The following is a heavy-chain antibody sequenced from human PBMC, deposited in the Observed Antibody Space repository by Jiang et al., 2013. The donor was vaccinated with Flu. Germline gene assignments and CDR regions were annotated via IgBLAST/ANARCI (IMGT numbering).Heavy chain of an antibody. Sequence: QLVESGGGLVKPGGSLRLSCAASGFTFSSYSMNWVRQAPGKGLEWVSSISSSSSYIYYADSVKGRFTISRDNAKNSLYLQMNSLRAEDTAVYYCARIGGNVDTAMVDYWGQGTLVTVSS. CDR1: GFTFSSYS. J-gene: IGHJ4*02. D-gene: IGHD5-18*01. V-gene: IGHV3-21*01. CDR2: ISSSSSYI. CDR3: ARIGGNVDTAMVDY.